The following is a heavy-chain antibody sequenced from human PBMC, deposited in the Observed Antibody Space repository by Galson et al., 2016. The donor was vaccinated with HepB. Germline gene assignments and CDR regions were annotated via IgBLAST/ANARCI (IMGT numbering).Heavy chain of an antibody. V-gene: IGHV3-49*03. CDR1: GFSFGDDG. CDR2: IRSNTYGGTR. D-gene: IGHD2-21*02. Sequence: SLKLSCAASGFSFGDDGVSWFRQAPGKGLEWVAFIRSNTYGGTREYAASVKVRFTISRDDSKTIYYLQMNSLNTEDTAVYFCTRAVVNTGDWMYYGMDGWGQGTTVTVSS. CDR3: TRAVVNTGDWMYYGMDG. J-gene: IGHJ6*02.